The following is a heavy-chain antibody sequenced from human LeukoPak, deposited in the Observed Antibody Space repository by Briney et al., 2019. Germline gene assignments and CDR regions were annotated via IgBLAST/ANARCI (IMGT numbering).Heavy chain of an antibody. V-gene: IGHV3-21*01. CDR2: ISVRSNYI. CDR3: VRLRRNSDTSGFYYYYDF. D-gene: IGHD3-22*01. Sequence: GGSLRLSCVASGYTFSSYSINWVRQAPGKGLEGVSSISVRSNYIYYADSVRGRFSISRDDARDSLYLQMNSPRAEDTAVYYCVRLRRNSDTSGFYYYYDFWGQGTLVTVSS. CDR1: GYTFSSYS. J-gene: IGHJ1*01.